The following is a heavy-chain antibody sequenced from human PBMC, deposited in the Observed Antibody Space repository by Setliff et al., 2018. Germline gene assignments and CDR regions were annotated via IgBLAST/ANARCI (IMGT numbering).Heavy chain of an antibody. CDR1: GYTFTTYY. CDR2: INPSGGYA. Sequence: SVKVSCKASGYTFTTYYMHWVRQAPGQGLEWMGIINPSGGYANYAQKFQGRVTIITDESTNTAFMQLSSLRSEDTAVYYCVREGVDTRSSTDYRYYMDVWGKGTTVTVSS. D-gene: IGHD5-18*01. CDR3: VREGVDTRSSTDYRYYMDV. V-gene: IGHV1-46*01. J-gene: IGHJ6*03.